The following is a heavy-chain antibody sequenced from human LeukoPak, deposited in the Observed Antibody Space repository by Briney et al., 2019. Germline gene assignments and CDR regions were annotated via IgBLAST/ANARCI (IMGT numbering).Heavy chain of an antibody. CDR2: INPRGST. Sequence: SETLSLTCAVYGGSFSGYYWNWIRQPPGKGLEWIGEINPRGSTIYNPSLKSRVTISVDTSKNQFSLNLSSVTAADTAVYYCAREPGYCSGGSCYGGWFDPWGQGTLVTVSS. D-gene: IGHD2-15*01. CDR1: GGSFSGYY. J-gene: IGHJ5*02. CDR3: AREPGYCSGGSCYGGWFDP. V-gene: IGHV4-34*01.